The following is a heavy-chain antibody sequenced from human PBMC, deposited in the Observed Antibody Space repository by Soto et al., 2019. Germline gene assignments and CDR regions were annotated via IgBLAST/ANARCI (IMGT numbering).Heavy chain of an antibody. Sequence: SETLSLTCTVSGGSIRSSSSYWGWVRQPPGKGLEWVGSIYYLGNTYYNPSLGSRATISVDTSKNQFSLNLRSVTAADTAVFYCAGLYPYESSGYLNFWGQGTLVTVSS. CDR3: AGLYPYESSGYLNF. D-gene: IGHD3-22*01. V-gene: IGHV4-39*01. CDR1: GGSIRSSSSY. J-gene: IGHJ4*02. CDR2: IYYLGNT.